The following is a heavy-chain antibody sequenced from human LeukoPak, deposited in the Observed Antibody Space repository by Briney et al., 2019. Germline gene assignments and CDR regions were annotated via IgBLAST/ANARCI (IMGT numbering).Heavy chain of an antibody. V-gene: IGHV3-23*01. Sequence: GGSLRLSCAASGFTFSSYAMSWVRQAPGKGLEWVSAISGSGGSTYYADSVKGRFTISRDNSKNTLYLQMNSLRAEDTAVYYCAKRAVTTGGRYYYYYMDVWGKGTTVTVSS. CDR1: GFTFSSYA. J-gene: IGHJ6*03. CDR3: AKRAVTTGGRYYYYYMDV. D-gene: IGHD4-17*01. CDR2: ISGSGGST.